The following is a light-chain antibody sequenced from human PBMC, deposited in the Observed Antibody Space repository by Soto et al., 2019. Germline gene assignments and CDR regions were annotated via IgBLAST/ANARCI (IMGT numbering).Light chain of an antibody. V-gene: IGLV2-14*01. CDR1: SSDIGAYNY. CDR3: FSFTTDWTHV. J-gene: IGLJ1*01. CDR2: EVS. Sequence: QSALTLPASVSGSPGQSITISCTGSSSDIGAYNYVSWFQQYPGKAPKLIISEVSNRPSGVSNRFSGSKSGTAASLTISGLQTEDEADYFCFSFTTDWTHVLGTGIKVTVL.